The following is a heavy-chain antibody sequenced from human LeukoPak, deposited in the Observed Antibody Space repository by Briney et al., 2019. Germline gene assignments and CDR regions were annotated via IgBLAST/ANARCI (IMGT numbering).Heavy chain of an antibody. D-gene: IGHD3-22*01. J-gene: IGHJ4*02. CDR2: ISSSSSYI. CDR3: ARDHSWFYYDSSGYLSYFDY. CDR1: GFIFSSFE. V-gene: IGHV3-21*01. Sequence: GGSLRLSCAASGFIFSSFEVNWVRQAPGKGLEWVSSISSSSSYIYYADSVKGRFTISRDNAKNSLYLQMNSLRAEDTAVYYCARDHSWFYYDSSGYLSYFDYWGQGTLVTVSS.